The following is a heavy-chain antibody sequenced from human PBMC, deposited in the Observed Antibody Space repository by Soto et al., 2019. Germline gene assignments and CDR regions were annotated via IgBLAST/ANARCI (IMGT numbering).Heavy chain of an antibody. J-gene: IGHJ4*02. D-gene: IGHD3-9*01. CDR2: INAGNGNT. CDR3: ARDPGGYFDWLLFDY. V-gene: IGHV1-3*01. Sequence: ASVKVSFKASRYTFTSYAMHWVRQAPGQRLEWMGWINAGNGNTKYSQKFQGRVTITRDTSASTAYMELSSLRSEDTAVYYCARDPGGYFDWLLFDYWGQGTLVTVS. CDR1: RYTFTSYA.